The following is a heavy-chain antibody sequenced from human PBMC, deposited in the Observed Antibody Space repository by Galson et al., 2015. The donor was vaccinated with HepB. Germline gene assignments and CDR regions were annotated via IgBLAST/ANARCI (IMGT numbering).Heavy chain of an antibody. J-gene: IGHJ6*02. V-gene: IGHV5-51*01. D-gene: IGHD1-1*01. Sequence: QSGAEVKKSGESLKISCKASGYTFSSYWIAWVRQRSGKGLEWMGIIDPGDSDTRYSPSFQGQVTISADKSSSTAYLQWRGLKPSDTAMYYCARHAGRQLFYFYGMDVWGQGTTVTVSS. CDR3: ARHAGRQLFYFYGMDV. CDR2: IDPGDSDT. CDR1: GYTFSSYW.